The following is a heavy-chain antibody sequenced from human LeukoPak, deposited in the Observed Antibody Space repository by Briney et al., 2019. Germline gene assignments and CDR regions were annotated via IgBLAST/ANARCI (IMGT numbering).Heavy chain of an antibody. Sequence: PSETLSLTCTVSNGSISNYFWSWIRQPPGKGLEWIGYVHHSGTANYNPSLMSRVNISIDTSEYRLSLKLSSVTAADTALYYCASLGGYYESGSYSQLDAFDIWGQGTVVTVSS. CDR1: NGSISNYF. D-gene: IGHD3-22*01. V-gene: IGHV4-59*01. CDR3: ASLGGYYESGSYSQLDAFDI. J-gene: IGHJ3*02. CDR2: VHHSGTA.